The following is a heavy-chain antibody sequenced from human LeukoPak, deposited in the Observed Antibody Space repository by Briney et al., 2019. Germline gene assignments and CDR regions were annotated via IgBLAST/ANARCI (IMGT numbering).Heavy chain of an antibody. D-gene: IGHD4-23*01. V-gene: IGHV3-15*01. CDR3: ANIFGGNSHRSDY. Sequence: GGSLRLSCAASGFTFSSALMSWVRQAPGQGLEWLGRIKTKTDGGTTDYAAPVKGRFTISRDDSKDTLYLQMNSLKSDDTAVYYCANIFGGNSHRSDYWGQGTLVTVSS. CDR1: GFTFSSAL. J-gene: IGHJ4*02. CDR2: IKTKTDGGTT.